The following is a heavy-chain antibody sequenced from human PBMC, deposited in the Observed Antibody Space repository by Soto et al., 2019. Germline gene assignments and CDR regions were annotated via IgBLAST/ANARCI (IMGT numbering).Heavy chain of an antibody. J-gene: IGHJ3*02. V-gene: IGHV4-38-2*01. Sequence: SETLSLTCAVSGYSISSGYYWGWIRQPPGKGLEWTGSLYHSGSTYYNPSLKSRVTISVDTSKNQFSLELSSVTAADTAVYYCARLGYCSGGRCYSDSAFDIWGQGTMVTVSS. CDR1: GYSISSGYY. D-gene: IGHD2-15*01. CDR3: ARLGYCSGGRCYSDSAFDI. CDR2: LYHSGST.